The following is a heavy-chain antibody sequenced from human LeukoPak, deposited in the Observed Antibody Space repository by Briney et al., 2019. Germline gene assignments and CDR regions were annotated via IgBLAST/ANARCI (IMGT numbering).Heavy chain of an antibody. CDR3: ARVLAAAGAIYYYYYMDV. J-gene: IGHJ6*03. D-gene: IGHD6-13*01. CDR1: GGSIRSYY. Sequence: SETLSLTCSVSGGSIRSYYWSWIRQPPGKGLEWIGYIYYSGSTNYNPSLKSRVTISVDTSKNQFSLKLSSVTAADTAVYYCARVLAAAGAIYYYYYMDVWGKGTTVTVSS. CDR2: IYYSGST. V-gene: IGHV4-59*01.